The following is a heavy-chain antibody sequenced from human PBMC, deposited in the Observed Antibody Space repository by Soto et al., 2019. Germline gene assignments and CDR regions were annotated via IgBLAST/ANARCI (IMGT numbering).Heavy chain of an antibody. V-gene: IGHV3-21*04. J-gene: IGHJ4*02. Sequence: GGSLRLSCAASGFTFSSYSMNWVRQAPGKGLEWVSSISSSSSYIYYADSVKGRFTISRDNSKNTLYLQMNSLRAEDTAVYYCAKDGLRGLTEDYWGQGTLVTVS. CDR3: AKDGLRGLTEDY. CDR1: GFTFSSYS. CDR2: ISSSSSYI. D-gene: IGHD4-17*01.